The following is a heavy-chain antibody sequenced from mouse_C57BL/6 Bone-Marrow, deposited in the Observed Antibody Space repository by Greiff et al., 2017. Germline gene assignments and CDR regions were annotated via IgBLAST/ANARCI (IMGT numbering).Heavy chain of an antibody. Sequence: VKLQQPGAELVKPGASVKLSCKASGYTFTSYWMHWVKQRPGQGLEWIGMIHPNSGSTNYNEKFKSKATLTVAKSSSTAYMQLSSLTSEDSAVYDCARPRRGWYFDVWGTGTTVTVSS. J-gene: IGHJ1*03. V-gene: IGHV1-64*01. CDR2: IHPNSGST. CDR3: ARPRRGWYFDV. CDR1: GYTFTSYW.